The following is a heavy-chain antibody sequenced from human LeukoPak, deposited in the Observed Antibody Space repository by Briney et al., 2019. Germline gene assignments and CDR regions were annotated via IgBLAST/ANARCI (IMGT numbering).Heavy chain of an antibody. J-gene: IGHJ5*02. CDR2: MDYTGET. Sequence: PSETLSLTCTVSGASINIRYHYWGWIRQSPGKGLEWIGSMDYTGETYYSPSLQSRVTISVDTSKNQFSLKLSSVTAADTAVYYCARQGFSESIVATIFHFRYRWFDPWGQGTLVTVSS. D-gene: IGHD5-12*01. CDR3: ARQGFSESIVATIFHFRYRWFDP. V-gene: IGHV4-39*01. CDR1: GASINIRYHY.